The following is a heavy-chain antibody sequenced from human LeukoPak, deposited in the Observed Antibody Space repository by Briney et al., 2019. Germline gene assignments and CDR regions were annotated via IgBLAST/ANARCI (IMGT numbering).Heavy chain of an antibody. CDR2: LSYSGTS. D-gene: IGHD6-6*01. V-gene: IGHV4-59*01. CDR1: GGSISSYY. J-gene: IGHJ5*02. Sequence: SETQSLTCTVSGGSISSYYWSWIRQPPGKGLEWIGYLSYSGTSNYNPSLKSRLTISIDTSNNQFSLKLTSVTAADTAVYFCARGVNWIDPWGQGTLVTVSS. CDR3: ARGVNWIDP.